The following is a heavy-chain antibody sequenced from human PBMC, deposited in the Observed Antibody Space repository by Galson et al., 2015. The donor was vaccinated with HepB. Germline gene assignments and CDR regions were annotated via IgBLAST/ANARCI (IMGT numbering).Heavy chain of an antibody. J-gene: IGHJ4*02. Sequence: SLRLSCAASGFTFSSYAMHWVRQAPGKGLEWVAVISYDGSNKYYADSVKGRFTISRDNSKNTLYLQMNSLRAEDTAVYYCAREYCSGGSCLDYWGQGTLVTVSS. CDR2: ISYDGSNK. CDR1: GFTFSSYA. CDR3: AREYCSGGSCLDY. D-gene: IGHD2-15*01. V-gene: IGHV3-30-3*01.